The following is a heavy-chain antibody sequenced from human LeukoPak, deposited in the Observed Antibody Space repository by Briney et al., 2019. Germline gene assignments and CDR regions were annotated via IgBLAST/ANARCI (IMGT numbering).Heavy chain of an antibody. CDR3: AREVDSSGYYYHFDY. CDR2: IIPILGIA. J-gene: IGHJ4*02. CDR1: GGTFSSYA. Sequence: SVEVSCKASGGTFSSYAISWVRQAPGQGLEWMGRIIPILGIANYAQKFQGRVTITADKSTSTAYMELSSLRSEDTAVYYCAREVDSSGYYYHFDYWGQGTLVTVSS. V-gene: IGHV1-69*04. D-gene: IGHD3-22*01.